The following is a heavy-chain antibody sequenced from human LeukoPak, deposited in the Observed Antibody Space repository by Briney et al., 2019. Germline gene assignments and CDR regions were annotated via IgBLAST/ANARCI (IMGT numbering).Heavy chain of an antibody. CDR2: TYYRSKWYN. D-gene: IGHD6-13*01. CDR3: ARSGLIAGEPSGYFQH. J-gene: IGHJ1*01. Sequence: SQTLSLTRAISGDSVSSNSAAWNWIRQSPSRGLEWLGRTYYRSKWYNDYAVSVKSRITINADTSKNQFSLQLNSVTPEDTAVYYCARSGLIAGEPSGYFQHWGQGTLVTVSS. V-gene: IGHV6-1*01. CDR1: GDSVSSNSAA.